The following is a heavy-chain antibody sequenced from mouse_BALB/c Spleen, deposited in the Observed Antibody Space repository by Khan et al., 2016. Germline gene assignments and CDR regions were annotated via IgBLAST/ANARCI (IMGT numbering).Heavy chain of an antibody. CDR1: GYTFTDYA. Sequence: QVRLQQSGAELVRPGVSVKISCKGSGYTFTDYAIHWVKQSHAKSLEWIGVISTSYGETNYNQKFKGRATMTVDKSSSTAYMELARLTSEDSAIYYCARGLGYYLDYWGQGTTLTVSS. J-gene: IGHJ2*01. CDR2: ISTSYGET. D-gene: IGHD2-4*01. CDR3: ARGLGYYLDY. V-gene: IGHV1S137*01.